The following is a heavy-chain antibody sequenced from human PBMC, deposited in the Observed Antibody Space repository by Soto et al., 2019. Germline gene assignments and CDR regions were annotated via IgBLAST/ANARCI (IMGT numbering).Heavy chain of an antibody. V-gene: IGHV5-51*01. Sequence: GESLNISCKASGFSLNTYWIALVRQMPGKCLEWMGAIFPGDSDTRYSPSFQGQVTISADRSLSIAYIQWGSLRASDSATYYCSSQGPLYSGSGNSYEMDVWGQGTPVTVSS. CDR3: SSQGPLYSGSGNSYEMDV. J-gene: IGHJ6*02. CDR1: GFSLNTYW. D-gene: IGHD5-18*01. CDR2: IFPGDSDT.